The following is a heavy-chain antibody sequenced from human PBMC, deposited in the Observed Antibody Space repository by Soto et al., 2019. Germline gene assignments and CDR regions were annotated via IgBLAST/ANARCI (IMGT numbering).Heavy chain of an antibody. CDR1: XXXFXXXX. D-gene: IGHD2-15*01. Sequence: GGSXRLSXXASXXXFXXXXXXXXXQAPGKVLDWGXXXXSRCDTLYYPDSVKGRFTISRDNAKNSLYLQMNSLGAEDTAAYYCARMMVVVAATSRAEYFQHWGPGTLVTVSS. V-gene: IGHV3-11*01. CDR3: ARMMVVVAATSRAEYFQH. J-gene: IGHJ1*01. CDR2: XXSRCDTL.